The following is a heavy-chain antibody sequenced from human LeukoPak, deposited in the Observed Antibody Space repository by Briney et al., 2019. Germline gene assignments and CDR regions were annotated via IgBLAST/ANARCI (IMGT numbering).Heavy chain of an antibody. CDR3: ARALTLYYDFWSGSSYFDY. Sequence: GGSLRLACAASGFTVSSNYMSWVRKAPGKGLEWVSVIYSGGSTYYADSVKGRFTISRDNSKNTLYLQMNSLRAEDTAVYYCARALTLYYDFWSGSSYFDYWGQGTLVTVSS. CDR2: IYSGGST. CDR1: GFTVSSNY. J-gene: IGHJ4*02. D-gene: IGHD3-3*01. V-gene: IGHV3-66*01.